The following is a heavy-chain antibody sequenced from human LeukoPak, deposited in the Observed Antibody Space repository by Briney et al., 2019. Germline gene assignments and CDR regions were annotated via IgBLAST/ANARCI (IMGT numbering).Heavy chain of an antibody. Sequence: RASVKVSCKASGYTFTSYAMNWVRQAPGQGLEWMGWINTNTGNPTYAQGFPGRFVFSLDTSVSTAYLQISSLKAEDTAVYYCARDRMRIAVAGTDHWGQGTLVTVSS. CDR3: ARDRMRIAVAGTDH. J-gene: IGHJ4*02. CDR1: GYTFTSYA. D-gene: IGHD6-19*01. V-gene: IGHV7-4-1*02. CDR2: INTNTGNP.